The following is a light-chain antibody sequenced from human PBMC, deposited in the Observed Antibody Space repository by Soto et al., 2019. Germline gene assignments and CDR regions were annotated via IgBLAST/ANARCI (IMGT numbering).Light chain of an antibody. CDR3: QQYNDWPPWT. CDR1: QSVSSN. J-gene: IGKJ1*01. Sequence: EIVLTQSPGTLSLSPGERATLSCRASQSVSSNNLAWYQQRPGQAPRVVIYGASTRATGIPERFSGRGSGTEFTLTISSLQSEDFAVYYCQQYNDWPPWTFGQGTKVDIK. V-gene: IGKV3D-15*01. CDR2: GAS.